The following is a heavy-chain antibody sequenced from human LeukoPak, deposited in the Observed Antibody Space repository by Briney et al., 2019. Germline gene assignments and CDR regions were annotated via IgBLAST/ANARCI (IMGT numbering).Heavy chain of an antibody. CDR1: GGSFRGYY. Sequence: PSHTLSLTCAVYGGSFRGYYWSWLRQPPGKGLEWIGEINDSGSTNYNPSLKSRLTISVDTPKNQFSLRLSSVTAADTAVYYCAMGITMSYWGQGTLVTVSS. CDR2: INDSGST. V-gene: IGHV4-34*01. J-gene: IGHJ4*02. CDR3: AMGITMSY. D-gene: IGHD3-22*01.